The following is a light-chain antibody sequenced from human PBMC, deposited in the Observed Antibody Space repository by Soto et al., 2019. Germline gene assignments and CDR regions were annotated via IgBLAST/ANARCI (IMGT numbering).Light chain of an antibody. CDR2: GAT. Sequence: EIVMTQSPATLSVSPGERATLSCRASQSVYNNLAWYQQKPGQAPRLLIYGATTRASGIPARFSGSGSGTEFTLTISSLQSEDFAVYYCQQYGDSPLTFGGGTKVEIK. CDR3: QQYGDSPLT. V-gene: IGKV3D-15*02. CDR1: QSVYNN. J-gene: IGKJ4*01.